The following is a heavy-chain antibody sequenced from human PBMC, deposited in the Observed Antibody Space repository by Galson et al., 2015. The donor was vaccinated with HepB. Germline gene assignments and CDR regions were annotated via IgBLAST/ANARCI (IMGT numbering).Heavy chain of an antibody. CDR1: GFTFSSYS. CDR2: IRSSSSYI. V-gene: IGHV3-21*01. CDR3: ARPLAVADIYYYYYGMDV. J-gene: IGHJ6*02. D-gene: IGHD6-19*01. Sequence: SLRLSCAASGFTFSSYSMNWVRQAPGKGLEWVSSIRSSSSYIYYADSVKGRFTIFRDNAKNSLYLQMNSLRAEDTAVYYCARPLAVADIYYYYYGMDVWGQGTPVT.